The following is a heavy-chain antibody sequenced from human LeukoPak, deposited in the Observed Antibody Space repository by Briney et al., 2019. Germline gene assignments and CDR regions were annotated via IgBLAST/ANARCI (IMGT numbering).Heavy chain of an antibody. CDR2: LDSSGGT. CDR3: ARDAYDSSGYSFDY. Sequence: PSETLSLTCSVSGGSISTYYWSWIRQPAGKGLEWIGRLDSSGGTNYNPSLKSRVTISVDKSKNQFSLKLSSVTAADTAVYYCARDAYDSSGYSFDYWGQGTLVTVSS. V-gene: IGHV4-4*07. CDR1: GGSISTYY. D-gene: IGHD3-22*01. J-gene: IGHJ4*02.